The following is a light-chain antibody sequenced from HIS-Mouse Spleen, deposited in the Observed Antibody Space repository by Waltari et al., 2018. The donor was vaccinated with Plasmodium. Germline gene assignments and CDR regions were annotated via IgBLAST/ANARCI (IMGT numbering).Light chain of an antibody. CDR2: GAS. Sequence: EIVMTQSPATPSVSPGERATLSCRASQTVSNILAWYQQKPGQAPRLLIYGASTRATGIPARFSGSGSGTEFTLTISSLQSEDFAVYYCQQYNNWSFTFGPGTKVDIK. CDR3: QQYNNWSFT. J-gene: IGKJ3*01. V-gene: IGKV3-15*01. CDR1: QTVSNI.